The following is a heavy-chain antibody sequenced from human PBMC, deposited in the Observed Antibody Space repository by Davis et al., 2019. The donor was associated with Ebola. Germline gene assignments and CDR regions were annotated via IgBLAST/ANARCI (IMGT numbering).Heavy chain of an antibody. CDR3: TTDLVIQDIASLRWSW. CDR2: IKSKTDGGTT. J-gene: IGHJ4*02. V-gene: IGHV3-15*01. D-gene: IGHD5/OR15-5a*01. CDR1: GFIFSDHY. Sequence: PGGSLRLSCVASGFIFSDHYMDWVRQAPGKGLEWVGRIKSKTDGGTTDYAAPVKGRFTISRDDSKNTLYLQMNSLKTEDTAVYYCTTDLVIQDIASLRWSWWGQGTLVTVSS.